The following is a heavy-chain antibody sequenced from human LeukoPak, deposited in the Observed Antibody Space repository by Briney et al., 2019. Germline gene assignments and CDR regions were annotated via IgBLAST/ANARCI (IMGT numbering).Heavy chain of an antibody. V-gene: IGHV1-69*05. CDR3: ARAHPPGYCSSTSCYKRPNWFDT. CDR2: IIPIFGTA. D-gene: IGHD2-2*01. J-gene: IGHJ5*02. CDR1: GGTFSSYA. Sequence: GASVKVSCKASGGTFSSYAISWVRQAPGQGLEWMGGIIPIFGTANYAQKFQGRVTITTDESTSTAYMELSSLRSEDTAVYYCARAHPPGYCSSTSCYKRPNWFDTWGQGTLVTVSS.